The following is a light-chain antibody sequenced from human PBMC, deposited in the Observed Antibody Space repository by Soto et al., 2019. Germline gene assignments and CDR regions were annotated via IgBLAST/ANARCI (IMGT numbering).Light chain of an antibody. V-gene: IGKV1-27*01. J-gene: IGKJ3*01. Sequence: DIQMTQSHSSLSASVGDRFTITCRASQSISSYLNWYQQKPGKAPKLLIYAASTLQSGVPSRFTGSGSGTDFTLTINSLQPEDFATYYCQKYNSVPLTFAPGTKVDIK. CDR2: AAS. CDR3: QKYNSVPLT. CDR1: QSISSY.